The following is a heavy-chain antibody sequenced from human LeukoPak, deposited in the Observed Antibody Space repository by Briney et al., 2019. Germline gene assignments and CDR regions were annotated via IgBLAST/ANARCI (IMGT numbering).Heavy chain of an antibody. D-gene: IGHD1-26*01. CDR1: DGLISSRNYF. CDR2: FYYSEDT. V-gene: IGHV4-39*01. Sequence: SETLSLTCTVSDGLISSRNYFWGWIRQPPGKGLEWIGSFYYSEDTYYNPSLKSRVTISVDTSKNQFSLKVTSVTAADTAVYYCARHPKHSGNQYGGVFDYWGQGSLVSVSS. CDR3: ARHPKHSGNQYGGVFDY. J-gene: IGHJ4*02.